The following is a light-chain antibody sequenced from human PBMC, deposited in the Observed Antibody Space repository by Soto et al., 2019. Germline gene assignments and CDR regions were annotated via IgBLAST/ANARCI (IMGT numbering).Light chain of an antibody. V-gene: IGKV3-20*01. CDR1: QSVSSTS. J-gene: IGKJ2*01. CDR2: GAS. CDR3: QQYGRSPPFT. Sequence: EIVLTQSPGTLSLSPGERATLSCSASQSVSSTSIAWYQQNPGRAPRLLIYGASSRATGIPDRFSGSGSGTDFTLTISRLEPEDFAVYFCQQYGRSPPFTFGQGTKVEIK.